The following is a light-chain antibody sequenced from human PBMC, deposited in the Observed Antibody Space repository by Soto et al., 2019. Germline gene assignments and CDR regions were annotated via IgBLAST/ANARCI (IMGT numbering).Light chain of an antibody. V-gene: IGKV3-11*01. CDR3: QQRSNWPRT. J-gene: IGKJ4*01. Sequence: EIVLTQSPATLSLSPGERATLSCRASQSVSSYLAWYQQKPGQAPRLLIYDASNRATGIPARFSGSGSGTDFTLTISSREPEDFAVYDCQQRSNWPRTFGGGTMVDSK. CDR2: DAS. CDR1: QSVSSY.